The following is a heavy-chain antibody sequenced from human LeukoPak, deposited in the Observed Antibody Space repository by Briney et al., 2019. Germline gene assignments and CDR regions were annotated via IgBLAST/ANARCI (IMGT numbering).Heavy chain of an antibody. V-gene: IGHV1-18*01. Sequence: ASVKVSCKASGFTFTTYGLSWVRQAPGQGLEWMGWISAYNGNTNYAQMLQGRVTMTTDTSTSTAYMELRSLRSDDTAIYYCARAPPHDYGDYRAFDIWGQGTMVTVSS. CDR1: GFTFTTYG. CDR3: ARAPPHDYGDYRAFDI. J-gene: IGHJ3*02. D-gene: IGHD4-17*01. CDR2: ISAYNGNT.